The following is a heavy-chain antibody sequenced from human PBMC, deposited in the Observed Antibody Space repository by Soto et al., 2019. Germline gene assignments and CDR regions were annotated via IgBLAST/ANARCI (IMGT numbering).Heavy chain of an antibody. CDR3: ANDNGDCSSTSCYASRY. CDR1: GFTFSGYA. CDR2: ISGSGGST. J-gene: IGHJ4*02. D-gene: IGHD2-2*01. V-gene: IGHV3-23*01. Sequence: EVQLLESGGGLVQPGGSLRLSCAASGFTFSGYAMTWVREAPGKGLEWVSGISGSGGSTYYADSVKGRFTISRDNAKNTLYLQMNSLRAEDTAVYYCANDNGDCSSTSCYASRYWGQGTLVTVSS.